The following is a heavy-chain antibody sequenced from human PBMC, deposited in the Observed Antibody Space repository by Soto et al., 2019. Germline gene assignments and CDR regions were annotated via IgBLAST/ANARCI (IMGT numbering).Heavy chain of an antibody. CDR3: AKALGLDLEGNFYFDF. CDR1: RFNLRSYA. V-gene: IGHV3-23*01. J-gene: IGHJ4*02. CDR2: ISGSGGST. Sequence: EVQLLESGGGLVQPGESLRLSCAASRFNLRSYAMTWVRQAPGKGLEWVSGISGSGGSTTYADSVKGRFTISRDNSKNTLYMQMNSLRVDDTVVYYCAKALGLDLEGNFYFDFWGQGTLVTVSS.